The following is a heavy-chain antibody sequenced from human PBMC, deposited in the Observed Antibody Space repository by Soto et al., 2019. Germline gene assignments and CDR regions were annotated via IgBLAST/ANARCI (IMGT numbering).Heavy chain of an antibody. CDR3: TRRGSGYEPAVDY. J-gene: IGHJ4*02. CDR1: GFTFSGSA. Sequence: GGSLRLSCAASGFTFSGSAMHWVRQASGKGLEWVGRIRSKANSYATAYAASVKGRFTISRDDSKNTAYLQMNSLKTEDTAVYYCTRRGSGYEPAVDYWGQGTLVTVSS. V-gene: IGHV3-73*01. D-gene: IGHD5-12*01. CDR2: IRSKANSYAT.